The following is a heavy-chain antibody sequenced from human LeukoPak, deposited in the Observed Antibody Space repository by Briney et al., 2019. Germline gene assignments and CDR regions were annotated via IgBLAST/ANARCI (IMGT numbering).Heavy chain of an antibody. Sequence: PGGSLRLSCAASGFTFSSYAMHWVRQAPGKGLEYVSGISSNGGSTYYADSVKGRFTISRDNSKNTLYLQMSSLRAEDTAVYYCVKPKGIVGATTSFDYWGQGTLVTVSS. CDR3: VKPKGIVGATTSFDY. J-gene: IGHJ4*02. V-gene: IGHV3-64D*06. CDR1: GFTFSSYA. CDR2: ISSNGGST. D-gene: IGHD1-26*01.